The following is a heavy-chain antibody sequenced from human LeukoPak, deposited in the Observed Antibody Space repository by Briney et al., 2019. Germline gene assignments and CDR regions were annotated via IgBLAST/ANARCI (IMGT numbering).Heavy chain of an antibody. D-gene: IGHD1-7*01. CDR1: GFTFSSYG. CDR2: ISYDGSNK. J-gene: IGHJ4*02. V-gene: IGHV3-30*18. CDR3: AKDSWNYFLGGSRPRHFDY. Sequence: GRSLRLSCAASGFTFSSYGMHWVRQAPDKGLEWVAVISYDGSNKYYTDSVKGRFTISRDNSKNTLYLQVNSLRAEDTAVYYCAKDSWNYFLGGSRPRHFDYWGQGTLVTVSS.